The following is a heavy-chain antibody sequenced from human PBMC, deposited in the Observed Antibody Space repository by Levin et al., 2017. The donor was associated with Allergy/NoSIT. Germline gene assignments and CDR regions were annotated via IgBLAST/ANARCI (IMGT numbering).Heavy chain of an antibody. V-gene: IGHV4-59*01. D-gene: IGHD6-6*01. CDR2: IHYSGST. CDR1: GGSINNYY. Sequence: PSETLSLTCTVSGGSINNYYWNWIRQPPGKGLEWIGYIHYSGSTNYNPSLKSRVTISVDTSKNQFSLKLSSVTAADTAVYYCARGIATRPLTLFDYWGQGTLVTVSS. J-gene: IGHJ4*02. CDR3: ARGIATRPLTLFDY.